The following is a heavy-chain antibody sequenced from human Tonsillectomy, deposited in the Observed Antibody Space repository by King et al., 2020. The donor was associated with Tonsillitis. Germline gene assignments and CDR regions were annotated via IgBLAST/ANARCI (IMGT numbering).Heavy chain of an antibody. V-gene: IGHV3-30*18. J-gene: IGHJ4*02. D-gene: IGHD3-3*01. CDR2: ISYDGSNK. CDR1: GFTFSNYG. CDR3: AKDSSGSH. Sequence: VQLVESGGGVVQPGRSLRLSCAASGFTFSNYGMHWVRQAPGKGLEWVAVISYDGSNKYYADSAKGRFTISRDDAKNTLYLQMNSLRAEDTAMYYCAKDSSGSHWGQGTLVTVSS.